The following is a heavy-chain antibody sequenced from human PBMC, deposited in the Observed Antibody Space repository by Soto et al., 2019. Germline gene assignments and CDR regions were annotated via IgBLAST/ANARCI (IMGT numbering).Heavy chain of an antibody. CDR3: ARDFGDSSVFRYYGMDV. J-gene: IGHJ6*02. V-gene: IGHV3-21*01. CDR1: GFTFSSYS. CDR2: ISSSSSYI. Sequence: GGSLRLSCAASGFTFSSYSINWVRQAPGKGLEWVSSISSSSSYIYYADSVKGRFTISRDNAKNSLYLQMNSLRAEDTAVYYCARDFGDSSVFRYYGMDVWGQGTTVTVSS. D-gene: IGHD6-25*01.